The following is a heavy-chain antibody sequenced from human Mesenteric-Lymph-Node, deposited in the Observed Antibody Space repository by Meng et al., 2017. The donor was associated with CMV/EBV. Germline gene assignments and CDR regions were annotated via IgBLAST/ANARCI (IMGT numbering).Heavy chain of an antibody. J-gene: IGHJ4*02. Sequence: CIVSGDSTTTHLGWAGVRQPPGKGLEWIGEVSHTGSTLYTPSLKSRVTISVDKAKNRFSLRLTSVTAADTGVYFCARSPGFYSLDYWGLGTLVTVSS. D-gene: IGHD2-21*01. V-gene: IGHV4-4*01. CDR1: GDSTTTHLG. CDR2: VSHTGST. CDR3: ARSPGFYSLDY.